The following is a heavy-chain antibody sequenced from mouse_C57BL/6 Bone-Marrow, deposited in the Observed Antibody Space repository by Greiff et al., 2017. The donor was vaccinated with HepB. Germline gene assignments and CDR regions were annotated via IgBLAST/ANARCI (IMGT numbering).Heavy chain of an antibody. D-gene: IGHD1-1*01. J-gene: IGHJ4*01. Sequence: QVQLQQPGTELVKPGASVKLSCKASGYTFTSYWMHWVKQRPGQGLEWIGNINPSNGGTNYNEKFKSKATLTVDKSSSTAYMQLSSLTSEDSAVYYCARVITTVAAPYAMDYWGQGTSVTVSS. CDR1: GYTFTSYW. V-gene: IGHV1-53*01. CDR3: ARVITTVAAPYAMDY. CDR2: INPSNGGT.